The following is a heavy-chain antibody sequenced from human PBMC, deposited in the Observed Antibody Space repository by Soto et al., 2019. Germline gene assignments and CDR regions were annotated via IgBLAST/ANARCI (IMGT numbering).Heavy chain of an antibody. CDR1: GFTFSSYA. Sequence: EVQLLESGGGLVQPGGSLRLSCAASGFTFSSYAMSWVRQTPGKGLEWVSAISGSGGSTYYADSVKGRFTISRDNSKNTLYLQMNSLSAEDTAVYYCAKDSRYCSSTSCYTLDYYYYYMDVWGKGTTVSVSS. CDR3: AKDSRYCSSTSCYTLDYYYYYMDV. J-gene: IGHJ6*03. D-gene: IGHD2-2*02. V-gene: IGHV3-23*01. CDR2: ISGSGGST.